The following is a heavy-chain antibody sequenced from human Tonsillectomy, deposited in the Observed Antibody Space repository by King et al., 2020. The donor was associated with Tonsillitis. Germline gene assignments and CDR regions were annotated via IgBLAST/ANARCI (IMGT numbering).Heavy chain of an antibody. CDR3: ARQAGIYYGMDV. D-gene: IGHD1-1*01. Sequence: QLVQSGGGVVQPGRSLRLSCAASGFTFTIYDLHWVRQAPGKGLEWVAFISYDGSNKYFADSVKGRFTISSDNSKNTLYLQMNSLRAEDTAVYYCARQAGIYYGMDVWGQGTTVTVSS. CDR2: ISYDGSNK. J-gene: IGHJ6*02. CDR1: GFTFTIYD. V-gene: IGHV3-30*04.